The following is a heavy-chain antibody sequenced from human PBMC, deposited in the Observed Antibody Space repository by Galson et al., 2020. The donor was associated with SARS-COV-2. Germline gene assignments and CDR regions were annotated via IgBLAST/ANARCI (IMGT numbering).Heavy chain of an antibody. J-gene: IGHJ3*01. CDR1: GYTFSNYN. CDR2: IKPSGGTA. CDR3: ARTLSSQDGFDL. Sequence: ASVKVSCKASGYTFSNYNMHWVRQAPGQGLEWMGVIKPSGGTASYAQRFQGKVTMTRDTSTSTVHMELRSLRSEDTAVYYCARTLSSQDGFDLWGQGTMVTVSS. V-gene: IGHV1-46*03. D-gene: IGHD2-2*01.